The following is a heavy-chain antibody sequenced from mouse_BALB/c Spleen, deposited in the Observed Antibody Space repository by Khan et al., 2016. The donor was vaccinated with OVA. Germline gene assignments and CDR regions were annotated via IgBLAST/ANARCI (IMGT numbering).Heavy chain of an antibody. J-gene: IGHJ2*01. Sequence: VQLQQSGPDLVKPGASVRMSCKASGYTFTSYVMHWLRQKPGQGLEWIGYIYPFNDDTKYNEKFKGKATLTSDKSSSTAYMELSSLTSEDSAVYYCANNYRYDVYFDYWGQGTTLTVSS. V-gene: IGHV1S136*01. CDR2: IYPFNDDT. D-gene: IGHD2-14*01. CDR1: GYTFTSYV. CDR3: ANNYRYDVYFDY.